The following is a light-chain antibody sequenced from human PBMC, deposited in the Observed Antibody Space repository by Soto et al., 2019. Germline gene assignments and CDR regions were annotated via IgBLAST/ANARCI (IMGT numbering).Light chain of an antibody. V-gene: IGLV1-40*01. Sequence: QAVVTQPPSVSGAPGQRVTISCTGSSFNIGAGYDVHWYQQLPGTAPKLLIYGNSNRPSRVPDRFSGSKSGTSASLAITGLQAEDEADYYCQSYDSSLSGWVFGGGTKLTVL. J-gene: IGLJ3*02. CDR2: GNS. CDR1: SFNIGAGYD. CDR3: QSYDSSLSGWV.